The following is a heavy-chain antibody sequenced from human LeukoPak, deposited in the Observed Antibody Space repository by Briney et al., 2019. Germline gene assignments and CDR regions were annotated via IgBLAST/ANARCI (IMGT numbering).Heavy chain of an antibody. CDR3: ARGYYDFWSGYYEQPDY. CDR1: GFTFSSYA. CDR2: ISGSGDNT. J-gene: IGHJ4*02. V-gene: IGHV3-23*01. Sequence: GGSLRLSCAASGFTFSSYAMSWVRQAPGKGLEWVSGISGSGDNTYYADSVKGRFTISRDNAKNSLYLQMNSLRAEDTAVYYCARGYYDFWSGYYEQPDYWGQGTLVAVSS. D-gene: IGHD3-3*01.